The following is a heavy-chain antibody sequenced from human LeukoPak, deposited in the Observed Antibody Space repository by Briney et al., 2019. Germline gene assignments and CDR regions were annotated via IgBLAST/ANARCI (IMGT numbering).Heavy chain of an antibody. J-gene: IGHJ4*02. V-gene: IGHV3-53*01. Sequence: PGGSLRLSCAASGFSFSTYSMIWVRQAPGKGLEWVSVIYSGGSTYYADSVKGRFTISRDNSKNTLYLQMNSLRAEDTAVYYCARRAVYWGQGTLVTVSS. CDR1: GFSFSTYS. CDR2: IYSGGST. CDR3: ARRAVY.